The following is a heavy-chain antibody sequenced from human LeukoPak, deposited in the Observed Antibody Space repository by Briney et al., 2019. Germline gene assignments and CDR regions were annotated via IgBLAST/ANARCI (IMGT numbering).Heavy chain of an antibody. CDR1: GFTFSTYA. J-gene: IGHJ4*02. Sequence: GGSLRLSCAASGFTFSTYAMSWVRQAPGKGLEWVSSISGISGGGGSTYYADSVKGRFNISRDNSKDTLYLQMNSRRGEDTAVYYCAKLGRYQLPLDDFWGQGTLVTVS. D-gene: IGHD2-2*01. CDR3: AKLGRYQLPLDDF. CDR2: ISGISGGGGST. V-gene: IGHV3-23*01.